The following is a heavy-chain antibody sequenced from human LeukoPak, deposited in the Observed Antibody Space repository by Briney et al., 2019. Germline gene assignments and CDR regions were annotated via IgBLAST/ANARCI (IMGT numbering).Heavy chain of an antibody. CDR3: ATHPKSCTRGIFITGRACWFDP. Sequence: PSETLSLTCTVSAYSISSAYYWGWIRQPPGKGLEWIGSIYHSGSTYYNPSLKSRVTISVDTSRNQFSLKLSSVTAADTAVYYCATHPKSCTRGIFITGRACWFDPWGQGTLVTVSS. CDR2: IYHSGST. J-gene: IGHJ5*02. D-gene: IGHD3-10*01. V-gene: IGHV4-38-2*02. CDR1: AYSISSAYY.